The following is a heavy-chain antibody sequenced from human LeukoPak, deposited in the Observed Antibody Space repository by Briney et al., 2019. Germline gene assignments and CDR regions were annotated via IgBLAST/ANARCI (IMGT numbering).Heavy chain of an antibody. CDR2: IKEDGTEK. CDR1: GFSFSSYW. Sequence: GGSLRLSCAASGFSFSSYWMTWIRQAPGKGLEWVANIKEDGTEKYYVDSVKGRFTISRDNGKNSLYLQMNRLRAEDTAVYYCARPRGCGSSRCNNFDYWGQGTLVTVSS. J-gene: IGHJ4*02. D-gene: IGHD2-2*01. CDR3: ARPRGCGSSRCNNFDY. V-gene: IGHV3-7*01.